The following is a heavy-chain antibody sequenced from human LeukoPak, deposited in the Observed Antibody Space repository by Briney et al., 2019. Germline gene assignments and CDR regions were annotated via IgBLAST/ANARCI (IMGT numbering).Heavy chain of an antibody. Sequence: ASVKVSCKASGYTFTGYYMHWVRQAPGQGLEWMGWINPNSGGTNYAQKFQGRVTMTRDTSISTAYMELSRLRSEDTAVYYCATRGERGQMITFGGVIVYWGQGTLVTVSS. V-gene: IGHV1-2*02. CDR3: ATRGERGQMITFGGVIVY. J-gene: IGHJ4*02. D-gene: IGHD3-16*02. CDR2: INPNSGGT. CDR1: GYTFTGYY.